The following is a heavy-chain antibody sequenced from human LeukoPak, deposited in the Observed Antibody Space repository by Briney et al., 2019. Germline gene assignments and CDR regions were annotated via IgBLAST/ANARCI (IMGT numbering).Heavy chain of an antibody. CDR3: ARDPMADFDY. CDR2: ISSDGKNK. Sequence: GGSLRLSCAASGFTFSTYAFHWVRQPPGTGLEWVAVISSDGKNKIYADSVKGRFTTSRDNSRNTLFLQMNSLTTEDTAVYYCARDPMADFDYWGQGTLVTVSS. J-gene: IGHJ4*02. D-gene: IGHD2-8*01. V-gene: IGHV3-30*04. CDR1: GFTFSTYA.